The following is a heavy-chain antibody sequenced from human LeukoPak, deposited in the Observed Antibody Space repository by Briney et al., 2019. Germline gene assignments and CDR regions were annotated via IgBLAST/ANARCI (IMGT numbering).Heavy chain of an antibody. CDR3: ARLEMATMTVDY. CDR2: INPNSGGT. J-gene: IGHJ4*02. D-gene: IGHD5-24*01. CDR1: GYTFTGYY. Sequence: ASVKVSCKASGYTFTGYYMHWVRQAPGQGLEWMGRINPNSGGTNYAQKFQGRVTITRDTSISTAYMELSRLRSDDTAVYYCARLEMATMTVDYWGQGTLVTVSS. V-gene: IGHV1-2*06.